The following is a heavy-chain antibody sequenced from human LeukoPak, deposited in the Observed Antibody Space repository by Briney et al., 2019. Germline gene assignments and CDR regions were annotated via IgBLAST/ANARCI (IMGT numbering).Heavy chain of an antibody. CDR2: IKQDGSEK. Sequence: SGGSLRLSCAASGFTFSSYWMSWVRQAPGKGLEWVANIKQDGSEKYYVDSVKGRFTISRDNAKNSLYLQMNNLRVDDTALYYCAREIVGYDAFDIWGQGTMVTVSS. D-gene: IGHD1-1*01. CDR3: AREIVGYDAFDI. J-gene: IGHJ3*02. V-gene: IGHV3-7*01. CDR1: GFTFSSYW.